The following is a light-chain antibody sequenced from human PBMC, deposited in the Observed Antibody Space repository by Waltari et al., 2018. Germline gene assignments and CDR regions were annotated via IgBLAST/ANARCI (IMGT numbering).Light chain of an antibody. Sequence: QSVLTQPPSASGTPGQTVTISCSGLSSNIAYTTVSCYRPFPGPAPKLLIYSNNQRTSGVPDRFSASKSGTSASLVISRLQSEDEGDYYCASWDDSLVGPGFGGGTKLTVL. J-gene: IGLJ2*01. CDR3: ASWDDSLVGPG. V-gene: IGLV1-44*01. CDR2: SNN. CDR1: SSNIAYTT.